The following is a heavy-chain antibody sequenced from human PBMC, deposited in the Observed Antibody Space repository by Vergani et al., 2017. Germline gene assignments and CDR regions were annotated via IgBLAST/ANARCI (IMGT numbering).Heavy chain of an antibody. CDR2: ISGSGGST. J-gene: IGHJ6*02. D-gene: IGHD5-12*01. V-gene: IGHV3-23*01. Sequence: EVQLLESGGDLVQPGGSLRLSCAASGFTFNHYAMNWVRQAPGKGLEWVSGISGSGGSTYYAGSVKGRFTISRDSSKNTLYLQMNSLSAGDTAVYYCAKANPRNRGYDYLYYYHAMGVWGQGTTVTVSS. CDR1: GFTFNHYA. CDR3: AKANPRNRGYDYLYYYHAMGV.